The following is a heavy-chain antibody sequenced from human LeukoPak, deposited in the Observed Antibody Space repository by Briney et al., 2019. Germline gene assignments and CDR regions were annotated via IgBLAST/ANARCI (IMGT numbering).Heavy chain of an antibody. V-gene: IGHV4-59*01. CDR3: ARGTDYYDSSGYYYASNPYYFDF. CDR1: GGSISSYY. CDR2: IYYSGST. J-gene: IGHJ4*02. Sequence: SETLSLTCTVSGGSISSYYWSWIRQPPGKGLEWVGYIYYSGSTNYNPSLKSRVTISVDTSKNQFSLKLSSVTAADTAVYFCARGTDYYDSSGYYYASNPYYFDFWGQGTLVTVSS. D-gene: IGHD3-22*01.